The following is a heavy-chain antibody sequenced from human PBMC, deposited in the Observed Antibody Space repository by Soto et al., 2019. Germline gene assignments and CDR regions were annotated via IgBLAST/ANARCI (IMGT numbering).Heavy chain of an antibody. Sequence: SVKVSCKASGGTFSSYAISWVRQAPGQGLEWMGGIIPIFGTANYAQKFQGRVTITADESTSTAYMELSSLRSEDTAVYYCARDLGYYDSSDKLLPAYWGQGTLVTVSS. CDR3: ARDLGYYDSSDKLLPAY. J-gene: IGHJ4*02. D-gene: IGHD3-22*01. CDR1: GGTFSSYA. CDR2: IIPIFGTA. V-gene: IGHV1-69*13.